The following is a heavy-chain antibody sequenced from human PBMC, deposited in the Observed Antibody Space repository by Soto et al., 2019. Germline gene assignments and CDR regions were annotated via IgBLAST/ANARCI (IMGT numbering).Heavy chain of an antibody. V-gene: IGHV3-74*01. CDR2: INSDGSST. CDR1: GFSFSTYG. Sequence: GGSLRLSCAASGFSFSTYGMHWVRQAPGKGLVWVSRINSDGSSTSYADSVKGRFTISRDNAKNTLYLQMNSLRAEDTAVYYCARSIAVAGTRWFDPWGQGTLVTVSS. J-gene: IGHJ5*02. D-gene: IGHD6-19*01. CDR3: ARSIAVAGTRWFDP.